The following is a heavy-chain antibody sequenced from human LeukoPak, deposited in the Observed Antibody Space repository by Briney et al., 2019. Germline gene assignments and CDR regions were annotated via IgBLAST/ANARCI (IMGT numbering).Heavy chain of an antibody. D-gene: IGHD3-3*01. Sequence: PGGSLRLSCSGSGFTFSSYAIHWVRQAPGKGPEYVSVINTSGDKTYYADSVKGRFTISRDNSKNTLSLQMNSLRAEDTAVYYCAKSQGFYDSWGQGTLVTVSS. J-gene: IGHJ4*02. V-gene: IGHV3-64*04. CDR3: AKSQGFYDS. CDR1: GFTFSSYA. CDR2: INTSGDKT.